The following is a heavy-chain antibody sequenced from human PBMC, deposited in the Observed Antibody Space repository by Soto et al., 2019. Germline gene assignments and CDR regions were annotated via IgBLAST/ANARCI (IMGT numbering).Heavy chain of an antibody. V-gene: IGHV4-31*03. Sequence: QVQLQESGPGLVKPSQTLSVTCTVSGASVTSGGYYWTWILQHSGKGLEWIGHIYSDGRTYYSPSLKSRLTISLDMSKNQLSLRLTSVTVADTAVYYCASGYKYPSDYWGQGTLVAVSS. CDR1: GASVTSGGYY. CDR3: ASGYKYPSDY. D-gene: IGHD6-25*01. J-gene: IGHJ4*02. CDR2: IYSDGRT.